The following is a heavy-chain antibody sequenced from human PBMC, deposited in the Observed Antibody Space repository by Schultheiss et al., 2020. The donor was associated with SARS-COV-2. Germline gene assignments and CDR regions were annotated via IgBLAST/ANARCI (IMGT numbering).Heavy chain of an antibody. CDR3: TKWNDGDYFDY. CDR2: IRSKADNYAT. V-gene: IGHV3-73*01. CDR1: GFTFSGSA. Sequence: GESLKISCAASGFTFSGSAMHWVRQASGKGLEWVGRIRSKADNYATAYAASVKGRFTISRDDSKNMAYLQMNSLKTEDTAVYYCTKWNDGDYFDYWGQGTLVTVSS. D-gene: IGHD1-1*01. J-gene: IGHJ4*02.